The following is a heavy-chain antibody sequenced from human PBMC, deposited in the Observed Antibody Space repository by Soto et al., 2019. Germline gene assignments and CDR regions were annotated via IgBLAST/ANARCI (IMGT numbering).Heavy chain of an antibody. CDR2: INHGGST. J-gene: IGHJ4*02. CDR1: GWSFSGYY. V-gene: IGHV4-34*01. CDR3: AGTYYYGSGSPDY. D-gene: IGHD3-10*01. Sequence: SETLCLTCAAYGWSFSGYYWSWIRQPPGKGLEWIGEINHGGSTNYNPSVKSRFTISGDTSKNTFSLQLNTVTAADTAVYYCAGTYYYGSGSPDYWGQGTLVTGSS.